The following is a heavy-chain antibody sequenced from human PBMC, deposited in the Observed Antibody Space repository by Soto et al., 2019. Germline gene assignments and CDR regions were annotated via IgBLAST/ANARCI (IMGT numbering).Heavy chain of an antibody. J-gene: IGHJ4*02. D-gene: IGHD3-16*01. CDR2: IYPGDSDT. Sequence: GESLKISCKGSGYSFTSYWIGWVRQMPGKGLEWMGIIYPGDSDTRYSPSFQGQVTISADKSISTAYPQWSSLKASDTAMYYCARYTYDYVWGSSYYYDYWGQGTLVTVSS. V-gene: IGHV5-51*01. CDR3: ARYTYDYVWGSSYYYDY. CDR1: GYSFTSYW.